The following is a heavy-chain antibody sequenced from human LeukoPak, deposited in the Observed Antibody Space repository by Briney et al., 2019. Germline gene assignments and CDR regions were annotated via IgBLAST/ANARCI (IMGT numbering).Heavy chain of an antibody. D-gene: IGHD2-2*02. CDR3: ARDNDRGQYCSSTSCYRVLYGMDV. J-gene: IGHJ6*02. CDR2: ISSSSSYI. CDR1: GFTFSSYS. V-gene: IGHV3-21*01. Sequence: GGSLRLSCAASGFTFSSYSMNWVRQAPGRGLEWVSSISSSSSYIYYADSVKGRFTISRDNAKNSLYLQMNSLRAEDTAVYYCARDNDRGQYCSSTSCYRVLYGMDVWGQGTTVTVSS.